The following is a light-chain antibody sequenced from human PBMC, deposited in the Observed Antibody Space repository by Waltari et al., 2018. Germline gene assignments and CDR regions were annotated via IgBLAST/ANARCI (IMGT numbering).Light chain of an antibody. V-gene: IGKV3-20*01. CDR2: GAS. J-gene: IGKJ2*01. Sequence: VLTQSQGTLSLSPGERATIACRASQSLTKRYLAWYQQKPGQAPRLLISGASSRAAGIPCRFSVSGSGTYFTLTISRLEPEDFAVYYCQPYGSSVLYTFGQGTKLEIK. CDR3: QPYGSSVLYT. CDR1: QSLTKRY.